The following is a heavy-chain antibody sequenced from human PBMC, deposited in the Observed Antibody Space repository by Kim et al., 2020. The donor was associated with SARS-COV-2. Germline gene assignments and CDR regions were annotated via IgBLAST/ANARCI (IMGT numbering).Heavy chain of an antibody. CDR3: ARVRTMIVVVTSWYFDL. V-gene: IGHV3-11*01. CDR1: GFTFSDYY. D-gene: IGHD3-22*01. Sequence: GGSLRLSCAASGFTFSDYYMSWIRQAPGKGLEWVSYISSSGSTIYYADSVKGRFTISRDNAKNSLYLQMNSLRAEDTAVYYCARVRTMIVVVTSWYFDLWGRGSLVTVAS. J-gene: IGHJ2*01. CDR2: ISSSGSTI.